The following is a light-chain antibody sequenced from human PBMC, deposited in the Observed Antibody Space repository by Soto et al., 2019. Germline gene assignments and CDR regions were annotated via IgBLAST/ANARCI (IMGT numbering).Light chain of an antibody. CDR3: QQYGSSRFT. CDR2: GAS. CDR1: QSISSSH. Sequence: EIVLTQSPGTLSLSPGERATLSCRASQSISSSHLAWYQQKPGQAPRLLVYGASSRATGTPDRFSGSGSGTDFTLTISGLEPEDFAVYYCQQYGSSRFTFGPGTKVDIK. J-gene: IGKJ3*01. V-gene: IGKV3-20*01.